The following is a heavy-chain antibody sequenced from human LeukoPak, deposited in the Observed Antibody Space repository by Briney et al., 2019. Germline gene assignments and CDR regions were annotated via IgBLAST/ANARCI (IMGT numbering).Heavy chain of an antibody. CDR1: GFTFSSYE. CDR2: ISSSGSTI. Sequence: GGSLRLSCAASGFTFSSYEMNWVRQAPGKGLEWVSYISSSGSTIYYADSVKGRFTISRDNAKNSLYLQMNSLRAEDTAVYYCAKGWLLDAFDIWGQGTMVTVSS. V-gene: IGHV3-48*03. D-gene: IGHD3-22*01. J-gene: IGHJ3*02. CDR3: AKGWLLDAFDI.